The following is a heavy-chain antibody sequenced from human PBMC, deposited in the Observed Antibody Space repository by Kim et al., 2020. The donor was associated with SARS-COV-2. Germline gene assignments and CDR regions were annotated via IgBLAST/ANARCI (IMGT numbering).Heavy chain of an antibody. D-gene: IGHD6-13*01. CDR3: ARDLAQTFSPGIAAADGMDV. Sequence: ASVKVSCKASGYTFTGYYMHWVRQAPGQGLEWMGWINPNSGGTNYAQKFQGRVTMTRDTSISTAYMELSRLRSDDTAVYYCARDLAQTFSPGIAAADGMDVWGQGTTVTVSS. CDR1: GYTFTGYY. CDR2: INPNSGGT. J-gene: IGHJ6*02. V-gene: IGHV1-2*02.